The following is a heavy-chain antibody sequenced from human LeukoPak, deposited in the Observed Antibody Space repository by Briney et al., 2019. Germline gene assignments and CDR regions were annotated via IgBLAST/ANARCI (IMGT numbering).Heavy chain of an antibody. V-gene: IGHV3-7*01. J-gene: IGHJ4*02. Sequence: GGSLRLSCTASGFTFSDYWMTWVRQAPGKGLEWVANIKQDGSAKYYVDSVKGRFTISRDNAKNSLYLQMDSLRVEDTAAYYCARWRGSTSERSDYWGQGTLVTVSS. CDR1: GFTFSDYW. D-gene: IGHD2-2*01. CDR2: IKQDGSAK. CDR3: ARWRGSTSERSDY.